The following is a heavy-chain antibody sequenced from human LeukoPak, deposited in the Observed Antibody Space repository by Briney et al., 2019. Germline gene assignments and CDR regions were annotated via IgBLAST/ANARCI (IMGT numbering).Heavy chain of an antibody. J-gene: IGHJ6*02. D-gene: IGHD3-3*01. CDR1: GISFKKYA. Sequence: PGGSLRLSCTASGISFKKYAVLWVRQSPGKGLDWVSGISGSGGSTYIADDVEGRFTISRDNSNNTVYLQMNSLRAEDTAVYYCAKDSYITIFGVAYGMDVWGQGTTVTVSS. V-gene: IGHV3-23*01. CDR3: AKDSYITIFGVAYGMDV. CDR2: ISGSGGST.